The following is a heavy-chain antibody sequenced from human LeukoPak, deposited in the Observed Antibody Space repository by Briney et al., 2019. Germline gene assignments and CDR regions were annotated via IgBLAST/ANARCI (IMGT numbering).Heavy chain of an antibody. CDR2: ISYDGSNK. V-gene: IGHV3-30*18. Sequence: QSGRSLRLSCAASGFTFNSYGMHWVRQAPGKGLEWVAVISYDGSNKYYADSVKGRFTISRDNSKNTLYLQMNSLRAEDTAVYYCAKWPLDGYSSGWYYFDYWGKGTRVTVPS. D-gene: IGHD6-19*01. CDR3: AKWPLDGYSSGWYYFDY. J-gene: IGHJ4*02. CDR1: GFTFNSYG.